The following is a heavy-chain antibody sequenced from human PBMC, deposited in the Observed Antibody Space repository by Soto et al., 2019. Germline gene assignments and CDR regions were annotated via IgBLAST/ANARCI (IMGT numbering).Heavy chain of an antibody. V-gene: IGHV3-30-3*01. J-gene: IGHJ6*02. CDR3: ARSARYGSGNNRYYYYGMDV. CDR1: GFTFSSYA. D-gene: IGHD3-10*01. CDR2: ISYDGSNK. Sequence: GGSLRLSCTPPGFTFSSYAMHWGRQAPANRLKWEAVISYDGSNKYYADSVKGRFTISRDNSKNTLYLQMNSLRAEDTAVYYCARSARYGSGNNRYYYYGMDVWGQGTTVTVSS.